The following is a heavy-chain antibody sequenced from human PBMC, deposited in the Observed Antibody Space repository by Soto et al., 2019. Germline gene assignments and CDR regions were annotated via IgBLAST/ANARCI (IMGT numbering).Heavy chain of an antibody. CDR3: ATAPGARIVGATTDWYFDL. D-gene: IGHD1-26*01. CDR1: GGSISSGGYS. V-gene: IGHV4-30-2*01. Sequence: NPSETLSLTCAVSGGSISSGGYSWSWIRQPPGKGLEWIGYIYHSGSTYYNPSLKSRVTISVDTSKNQFSLKLSSVTAADPAVYYCATAPGARIVGATTDWYFDLWGRGTLVTVSS. J-gene: IGHJ2*01. CDR2: IYHSGST.